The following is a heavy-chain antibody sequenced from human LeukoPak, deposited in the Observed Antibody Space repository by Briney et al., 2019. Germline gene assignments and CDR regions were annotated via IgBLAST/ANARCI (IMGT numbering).Heavy chain of an antibody. CDR3: AKGIAARAYFDY. CDR2: ISGSGGST. V-gene: IGHV3-23*01. J-gene: IGHJ4*02. D-gene: IGHD6-6*01. Sequence: PGGSLRLSCAASGFTFRSHDMSWVRQAPGKGLEWVSGISGSGGSTFYADSVKGRFTISRDNSKNTLYLQMNSLRAEDTAVYYCAKGIAARAYFDYWGQGTLVTVSS. CDR1: GFTFRSHD.